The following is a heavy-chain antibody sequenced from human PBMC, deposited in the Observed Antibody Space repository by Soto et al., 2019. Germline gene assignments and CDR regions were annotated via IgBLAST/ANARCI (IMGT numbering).Heavy chain of an antibody. Sequence: PGESLRLSCAASGFTFSSYTMHWVRQAPGKGLEWVSSISISSTYIYYADSVKGRFTISRDNARNSLYLQMNSLRAEDTAVYYCARVMYYYDSSGYPFWGQGT. CDR2: ISISSTYI. D-gene: IGHD3-22*01. J-gene: IGHJ4*02. CDR3: ARVMYYYDSSGYPF. V-gene: IGHV3-21*01. CDR1: GFTFSSYT.